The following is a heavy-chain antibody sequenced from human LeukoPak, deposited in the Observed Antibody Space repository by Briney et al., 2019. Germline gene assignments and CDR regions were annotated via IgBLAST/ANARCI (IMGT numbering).Heavy chain of an antibody. V-gene: IGHV3-66*01. CDR2: IYSDGNP. Sequence: GGSLRLSCAVSGFTVSSNYMNWVRQAPGKGLEWVSMIYSDGNPYYTDSVKGRFTISRDNSKNTLDLQMNSLRAEDTAVYYCAKIAGRYCSGGSCEVDYWGQGTMVTVSS. J-gene: IGHJ4*02. D-gene: IGHD2-15*01. CDR3: AKIAGRYCSGGSCEVDY. CDR1: GFTVSSNY.